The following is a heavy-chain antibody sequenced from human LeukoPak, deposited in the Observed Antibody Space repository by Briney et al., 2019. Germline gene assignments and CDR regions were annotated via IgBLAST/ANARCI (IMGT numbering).Heavy chain of an antibody. CDR2: IRQDGGEK. CDR3: ARDGTAAGLYFDL. D-gene: IGHD6-13*01. J-gene: IGHJ4*01. V-gene: IGHV3-7*01. CDR1: GFTLSSYW. Sequence: GGALRLSCAVSGFTLSSYWVKWGRPAPGTGLGWGGSIRQDGGEKSYADSVKGRFTISRDNTKSSLYLQMSSLRAEDTAVYYCARDGTAAGLYFDLWGQGTLVTVSS.